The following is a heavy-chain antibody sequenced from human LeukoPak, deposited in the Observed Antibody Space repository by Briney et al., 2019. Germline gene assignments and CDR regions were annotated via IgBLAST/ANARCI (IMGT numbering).Heavy chain of an antibody. CDR3: ARDDYRDYFDY. V-gene: IGHV3-48*02. CDR1: GFTFSNYS. J-gene: IGHJ4*02. D-gene: IGHD4-17*01. Sequence: GGSLRLSCAASGFTFSNYSMNWVRQAPGKGLEWVSYITSSSSPIYYADSVQGRFTISRDNAKNSLCLQMNSLRDEDTAVYYCARDDYRDYFDYWGQGTLVTVSS. CDR2: ITSSSSPI.